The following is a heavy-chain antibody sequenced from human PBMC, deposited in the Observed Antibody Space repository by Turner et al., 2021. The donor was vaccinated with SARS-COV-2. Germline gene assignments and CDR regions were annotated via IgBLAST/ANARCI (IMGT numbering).Heavy chain of an antibody. V-gene: IGHV4-39*01. D-gene: IGHD7-27*01. CDR1: GDSLNTGNYY. CDR2: IHYSGTS. CDR3: TRIETGGPGSFYYGMDL. J-gene: IGHJ6*02. Sequence: QVRLQESGPGLVKPSATLSLTCIFSGDSLNTGNYYWGWVRQTPGKGLEWIGSIHYSGTSHYNPSLKSRVAMSVDTPKGQFFFTLTSVSVLDTGLYFCTRIETGGPGSFYYGMDLWGPGTTVTVSS.